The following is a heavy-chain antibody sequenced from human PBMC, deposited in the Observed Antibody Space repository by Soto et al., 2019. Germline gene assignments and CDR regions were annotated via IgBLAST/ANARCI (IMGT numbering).Heavy chain of an antibody. V-gene: IGHV1-69*02. Sequence: SVEVTCKAPGGTLSIYTIIWVQQAKGKGLEWMGRIIPILGIANYAQKFQGRVTITADKSTSTAYMELSSLRSEDTAVYYCARVFYGSGRYYNPKDAFDIRGQGTMVTVSS. D-gene: IGHD3-10*01. J-gene: IGHJ3*02. CDR3: ARVFYGSGRYYNPKDAFDI. CDR2: IIPILGIA. CDR1: GGTLSIYT.